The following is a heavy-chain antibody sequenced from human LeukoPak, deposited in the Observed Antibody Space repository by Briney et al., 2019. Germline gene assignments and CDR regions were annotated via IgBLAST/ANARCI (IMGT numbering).Heavy chain of an antibody. CDR3: AKNTRYGGNEIDY. CDR1: GFTFSSYG. J-gene: IGHJ4*02. CDR2: ISGSGGST. Sequence: GGSLRLSCAASGFTFSSYGMSWVRQAPGKGLEWVSAISGSGGSTYYADSVKGRFTISRDNSKNTLYLQMNSLRAEDTAVYYCAKNTRYGGNEIDYWGQGTLVTVSS. V-gene: IGHV3-23*01. D-gene: IGHD4-23*01.